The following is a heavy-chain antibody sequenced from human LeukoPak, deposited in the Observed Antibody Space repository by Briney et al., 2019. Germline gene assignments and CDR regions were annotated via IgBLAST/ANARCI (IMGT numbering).Heavy chain of an antibody. D-gene: IGHD5-12*01. CDR2: ISYIGST. J-gene: IGHJ4*02. CDR1: GGSLRSYY. CDR3: ARRYEGGYSLFDY. Sequence: SETLSLTCTVSGGSLRSYYWNWIRQPPGKGLEWIGYISYIGSTNYNPSLRSRVTISVDTSKNQFSLKLSSVTAADTAVYYCARRYEGGYSLFDYWGQGTLVTVSS. V-gene: IGHV4-59*08.